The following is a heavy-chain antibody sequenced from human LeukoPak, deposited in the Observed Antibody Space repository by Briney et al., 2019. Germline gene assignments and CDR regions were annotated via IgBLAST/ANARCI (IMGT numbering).Heavy chain of an antibody. J-gene: IGHJ4*02. D-gene: IGHD1-26*01. V-gene: IGHV3-30*04. CDR3: AREDPEGGDY. Sequence: GGSLRLSCAASGFTFSSYAMHWVRQAPGKGLEWVAVISYDGSNKYYADSVKGRFTISRDNSKNTLYLQMNSLRAEDTAVYYCAREDPEGGDYWGQGTLVTVSS. CDR1: GFTFSSYA. CDR2: ISYDGSNK.